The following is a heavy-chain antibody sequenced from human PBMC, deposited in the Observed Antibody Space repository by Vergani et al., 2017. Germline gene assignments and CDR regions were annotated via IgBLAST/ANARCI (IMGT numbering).Heavy chain of an antibody. Sequence: QVQLQQWGAGLLKPSETLSLTCAVYGWSFSGYYWSWIRQPPGKGLEWIGEINHSGSTNYNPSLKSRVTISVDTSKNQFSLKLSSVTAADTAVYYCARAKVVVSYYGSGSYYQLPKYYFDYWGQGTLVTVSS. CDR3: ARAKVVVSYYGSGSYYQLPKYYFDY. D-gene: IGHD3-10*01. CDR1: GWSFSGYY. J-gene: IGHJ4*02. V-gene: IGHV4-34*01. CDR2: INHSGST.